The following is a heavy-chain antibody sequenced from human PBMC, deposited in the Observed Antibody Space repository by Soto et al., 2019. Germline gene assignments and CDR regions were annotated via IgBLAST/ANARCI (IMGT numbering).Heavy chain of an antibody. Sequence: GGSLRLSCAASGFTFDDYAMHWVRQAPGKGLEWVSLISGDGGSTYYADSVKGRFTISRDNSKNSLYLQMNSLITEDTAVYNCAKDHLGVRGVITYYYGMDVWGQGTTFTVPS. CDR1: GFTFDDYA. CDR3: AKDHLGVRGVITYYYGMDV. J-gene: IGHJ6*02. CDR2: ISGDGGST. D-gene: IGHD3-10*01. V-gene: IGHV3-43*02.